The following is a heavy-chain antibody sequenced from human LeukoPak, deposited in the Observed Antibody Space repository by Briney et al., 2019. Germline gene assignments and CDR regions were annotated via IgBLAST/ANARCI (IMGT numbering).Heavy chain of an antibody. D-gene: IGHD3-22*01. CDR3: ARGPPTIVVVITTGDFDS. J-gene: IGHJ4*02. CDR1: GYTFTGYY. V-gene: IGHV1-2*02. Sequence: ASVKVSCKASGYTFTGYYIHWVRQAPGQGLEWMGWINPNSGGTNYAQKFQGRVTMTRVTSISTAYMELRRLRSDDRAVYYCARGPPTIVVVITTGDFDSWGQGTLVTVSS. CDR2: INPNSGGT.